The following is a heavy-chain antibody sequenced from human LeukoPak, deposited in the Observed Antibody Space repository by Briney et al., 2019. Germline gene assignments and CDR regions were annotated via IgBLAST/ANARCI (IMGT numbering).Heavy chain of an antibody. CDR1: GYSISSAFY. D-gene: IGHD1-1*01. Sequence: SETLSLTCAVSGYSISSAFYWGWIRQPPGKGLEWIGSIYYSGNTFYNPSLKSRLTISVDTSKNQFSLRLSSVTAADTAVYYCARFAAPQLTRIDYWGQGTLVTVSS. V-gene: IGHV4-38-2*01. J-gene: IGHJ4*02. CDR2: IYYSGNT. CDR3: ARFAAPQLTRIDY.